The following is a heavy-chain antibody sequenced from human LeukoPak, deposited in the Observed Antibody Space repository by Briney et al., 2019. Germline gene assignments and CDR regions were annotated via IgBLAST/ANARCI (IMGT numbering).Heavy chain of an antibody. CDR1: GYTFTSYD. V-gene: IGHV1-8*01. J-gene: IGHJ3*02. CDR2: MNPNSGNT. CDR3: ARRMVAAAGDAFDI. Sequence: ASVKVSCKASGYTFTSYDINWVRQATGQGLEWMGWMNPNSGNTGYAQKFQGRVTMTRNTSISTAYMELSSLRSEDTAVYYCARRMVAAAGDAFDIWGQGTMVTVSS. D-gene: IGHD6-13*01.